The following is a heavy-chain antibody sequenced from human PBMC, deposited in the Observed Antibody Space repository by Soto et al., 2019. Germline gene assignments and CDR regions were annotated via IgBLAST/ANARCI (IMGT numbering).Heavy chain of an antibody. CDR1: GFTFSSYW. D-gene: IGHD6-13*01. V-gene: IGHV3-7*05. Sequence: GGSLRLSCAASGFTFSSYWMSWVRQAPGKGLEWVANIKQDGSEKYYVDSVKGRFTISRDNAKNSLYLQMNSLRAEDTAVYYCARDLGIAATNWFDPWGQGTLVTVSS. J-gene: IGHJ5*02. CDR3: ARDLGIAATNWFDP. CDR2: IKQDGSEK.